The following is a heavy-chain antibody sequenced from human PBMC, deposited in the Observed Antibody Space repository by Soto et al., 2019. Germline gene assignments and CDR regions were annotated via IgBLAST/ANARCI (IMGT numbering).Heavy chain of an antibody. CDR3: AXHYCSGDSCYSGADFDY. V-gene: IGHV5-10-1*01. D-gene: IGHD2-15*01. Sequence: PGESLKISCKGSGYRFTIYWISWVRQMPGKGLEWMGRIDPSDSYTKNSPSFQGHVSISVDKSISTAYLQWSSLKASDTAMYYCAXHYCSGDSCYSGADFDYWGQGTLVTVSS. CDR2: IDPSDSYT. CDR1: GYRFTIYW. J-gene: IGHJ4*02.